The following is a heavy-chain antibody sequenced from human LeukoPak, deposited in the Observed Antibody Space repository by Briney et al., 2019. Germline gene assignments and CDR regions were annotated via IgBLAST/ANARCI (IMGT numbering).Heavy chain of an antibody. CDR3: ATYTNWVAGDV. J-gene: IGHJ6*02. CDR1: GFTFSESW. CDR2: IKADGSEE. V-gene: IGHV3-7*01. Sequence: PGGSLGLSCAASGFTFSESWMSWVRQAPGQGPEWVAAIKADGSEEDYVDSVKGRFTISRDNAKNSLYLQMNSLRVEDTAVYYCATYTNWVAGDVWGQGTTVSVSS. D-gene: IGHD1-1*01.